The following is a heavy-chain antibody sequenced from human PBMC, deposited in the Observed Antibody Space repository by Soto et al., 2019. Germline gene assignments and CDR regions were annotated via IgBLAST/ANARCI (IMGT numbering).Heavy chain of an antibody. CDR3: ARGQTVGDS. CDR1: GYTFNSYG. D-gene: IGHD2-21*02. Sequence: SVKVSCKASGYTFNSYGISWVRQAPGQGLEWMGWIRVKNGNTNYAQNFQGRFTMTTDTSTSTAYMELRSLRSDDTAVYYCARGQTVGDSWGQGTRVTVSS. CDR2: IRVKNGNT. J-gene: IGHJ3*02. V-gene: IGHV1-18*01.